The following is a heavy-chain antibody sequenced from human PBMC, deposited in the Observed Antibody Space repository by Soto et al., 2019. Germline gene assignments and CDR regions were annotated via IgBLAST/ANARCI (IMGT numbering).Heavy chain of an antibody. Sequence: SVKVSCKAPGGTVSRYTINWVRQAPGQGRECMGGITPMFGKPNYAQKCQGRVTITADESTSTGYMELRSLRSDATPVYNCARDGAVYDCSAYYFLYWGQGTLVIVAS. CDR3: ARDGAVYDCSAYYFLY. CDR2: ITPMFGKP. CDR1: GGTVSRYT. J-gene: IGHJ4*02. V-gene: IGHV1-69*13. D-gene: IGHD3-22*01.